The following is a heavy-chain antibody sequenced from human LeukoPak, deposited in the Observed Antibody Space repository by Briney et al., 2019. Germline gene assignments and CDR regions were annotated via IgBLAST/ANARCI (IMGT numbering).Heavy chain of an antibody. CDR1: GFTVSSSY. V-gene: IGHV3-53*05. J-gene: IGHJ4*02. D-gene: IGHD6-6*01. CDR2: LYSDGTT. CDR3: ARGGHIAARALNY. Sequence: GGSLRLSCAASGFTVSSSYMSWVRRAPGKGLEWVSVLYSDGTTYYADSVKGRLTISRDNSKNALYLQMNSLRAEDTAVYYCARGGHIAARALNYWGQGTLVTVSS.